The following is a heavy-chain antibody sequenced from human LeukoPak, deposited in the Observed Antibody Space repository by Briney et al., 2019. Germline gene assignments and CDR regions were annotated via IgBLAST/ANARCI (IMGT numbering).Heavy chain of an antibody. V-gene: IGHV1-3*01. CDR1: GYTFTSYA. J-gene: IGHJ4*02. Sequence: ASVKVSCKASGYTFTSYAMHWVRQAPGQRLEWMGWINAGNGNTKYSQKFQGRVTITRDTSASTAYMELSSLRSEDTAVYYCARVLTPYSSSWSEALNYFDCWGQGTLVTVSS. CDR3: ARVLTPYSSSWSEALNYFDC. D-gene: IGHD6-13*01. CDR2: INAGNGNT.